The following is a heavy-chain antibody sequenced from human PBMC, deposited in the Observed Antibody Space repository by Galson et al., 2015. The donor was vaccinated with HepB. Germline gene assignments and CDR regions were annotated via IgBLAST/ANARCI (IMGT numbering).Heavy chain of an antibody. CDR3: ARVPEGWDPSGFYHFYGMDL. Sequence: SETLSLTCSVSGGSVSPYYSNWIRQPPGKRLEWIGHTYYSGTTEYNASLKSRVTISIDTSKNQVSLNVTSVTAADTAVYFCARVPEGWDPSGFYHFYGMDLWGQGTRVTVSS. V-gene: IGHV4-59*02. D-gene: IGHD1-26*01. CDR1: GGSVSPYY. CDR2: TYYSGTT. J-gene: IGHJ6*02.